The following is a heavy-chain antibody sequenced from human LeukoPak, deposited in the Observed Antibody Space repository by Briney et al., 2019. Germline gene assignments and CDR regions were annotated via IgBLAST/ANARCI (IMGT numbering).Heavy chain of an antibody. CDR1: GFTFSSYW. V-gene: IGHV3-74*01. D-gene: IGHD1-26*01. J-gene: IGHJ4*02. CDR3: TRDLSGTYYGRFDY. Sequence: PGRSLRLSCAASGFTFSSYWMHWVRQAPGKGLLWVSRINTDGSSTNFADSVRGRFTISRDNAKNTLYLQMNSLRAEDTAVYYCTRDLSGTYYGRFDYWGQGTLVTVSS. CDR2: INTDGSST.